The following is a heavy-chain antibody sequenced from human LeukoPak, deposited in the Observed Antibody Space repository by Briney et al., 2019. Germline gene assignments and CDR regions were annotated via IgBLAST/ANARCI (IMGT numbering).Heavy chain of an antibody. CDR2: ISCNSGSI. V-gene: IGHV3-9*01. Sequence: GGSLRLSCAASGFTFNNYAMHWVRQAPGKGLEWVSVISCNSGSIGYADSVKGRFTISRDNAKNSLYLQMNSLRAEDTALYYFAKDKGCSSTSCTVYYYGMDVWGQGTTVTVSS. CDR1: GFTFNNYA. CDR3: AKDKGCSSTSCTVYYYGMDV. D-gene: IGHD2-2*01. J-gene: IGHJ6*02.